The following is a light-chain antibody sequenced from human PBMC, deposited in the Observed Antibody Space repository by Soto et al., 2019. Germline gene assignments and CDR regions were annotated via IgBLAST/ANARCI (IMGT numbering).Light chain of an antibody. CDR1: QSVSSN. Sequence: EIVMTRSPATLSVSPGERATLSCRASQSVSSNLAWYQQKPGQAPRPLIYGASTRATGIPARFSGSGSGTEFTLTISSLQSEDFAVYYCQQYNNWPPSFGQGTKVEIK. J-gene: IGKJ1*01. CDR2: GAS. V-gene: IGKV3-15*01. CDR3: QQYNNWPPS.